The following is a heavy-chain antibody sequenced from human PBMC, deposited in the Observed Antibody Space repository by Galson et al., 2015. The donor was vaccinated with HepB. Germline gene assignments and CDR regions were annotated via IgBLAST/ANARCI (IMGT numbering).Heavy chain of an antibody. CDR3: TTGLGYCTNGVCYTEGLGEDY. CDR1: GFTFSNAW. Sequence: SLRLSCAASGFTFSNAWMSWVRQAPGKGLEWVGRIKSKTDGGTTDYAAPVKGRFTISRDDSKNTLYLQMNSLKTEDTAVYYCTTGLGYCTNGVCYTEGLGEDYWGQGTLVTVSS. J-gene: IGHJ4*02. CDR2: IKSKTDGGTT. D-gene: IGHD2-8*01. V-gene: IGHV3-15*01.